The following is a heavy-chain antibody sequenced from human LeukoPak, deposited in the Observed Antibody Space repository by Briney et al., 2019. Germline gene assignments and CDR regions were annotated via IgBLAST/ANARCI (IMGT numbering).Heavy chain of an antibody. CDR1: GGSISSSSYY. Sequence: SETLSLTCTVSGGSISSSSYYWSWIRQPAGKGLEWIGRIYTSGSTNYNPSLKSRVTISVDTSKNQLSMKLRSVTAADTAVYYCARVLRGFGRNYDDAFDIWGQGTMVTVSS. D-gene: IGHD3-10*01. CDR2: IYTSGST. J-gene: IGHJ3*02. CDR3: ARVLRGFGRNYDDAFDI. V-gene: IGHV4-61*02.